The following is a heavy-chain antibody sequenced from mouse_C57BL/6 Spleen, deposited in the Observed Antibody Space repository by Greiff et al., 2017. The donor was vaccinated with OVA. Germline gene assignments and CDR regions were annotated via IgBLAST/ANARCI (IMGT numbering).Heavy chain of an antibody. Sequence: DVQLVESGGGLVKPGGSLKLSCAASGFTFSDYGMHWVRQAPEKGLEWVAYISSGSSTIYYADTVKGRFTISRDNAKNTLFLQMTSLRSEDTAMYYCARVYYYGSSYGYFDVWGTGTTVTVSS. CDR2: ISSGSSTI. V-gene: IGHV5-17*01. D-gene: IGHD1-1*01. J-gene: IGHJ1*03. CDR1: GFTFSDYG. CDR3: ARVYYYGSSYGYFDV.